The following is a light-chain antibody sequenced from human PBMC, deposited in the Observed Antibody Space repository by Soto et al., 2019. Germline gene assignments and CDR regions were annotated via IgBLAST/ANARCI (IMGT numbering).Light chain of an antibody. V-gene: IGKV3D-15*01. CDR1: QSVSSY. CDR2: GAS. J-gene: IGKJ4*01. CDR3: QQYNSWPLT. Sequence: EIVLTQSPGTLSLSPGERATLSCRSSQSVSSYYLAWYQQKPGQAPRLLIYGASTRATGVPTRISGSGSGTEFTLTISSLQSEDFAVYYCQQYNSWPLTFGGGTKVDIK.